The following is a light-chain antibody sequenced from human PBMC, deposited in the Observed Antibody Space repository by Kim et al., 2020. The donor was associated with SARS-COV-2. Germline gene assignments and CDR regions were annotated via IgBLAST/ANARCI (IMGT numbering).Light chain of an antibody. CDR2: QDS. J-gene: IGLJ3*02. V-gene: IGLV3-1*01. Sequence: SVSPGQTARITCSGDNLGDKYACWYQQKPGQSPVLVIYQDSKRPSGIPERFSGSNSGNTATLTISGTQAMDEADYYCQAWDSSTWVFGGGTQLTVL. CDR1: NLGDKY. CDR3: QAWDSSTWV.